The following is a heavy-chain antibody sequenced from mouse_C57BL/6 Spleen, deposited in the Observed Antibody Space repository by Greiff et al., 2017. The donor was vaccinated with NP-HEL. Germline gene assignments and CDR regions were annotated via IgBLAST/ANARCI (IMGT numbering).Heavy chain of an antibody. CDR1: GYTFTSYW. D-gene: IGHD1-1*01. CDR3: AREKGFIKTVAGAMDY. V-gene: IGHV1-53*01. J-gene: IGHJ4*01. CDR2: INPSNGGT. Sequence: VQLQQSGPELVKPGASVKLSCKASGYTFTSYWMHWVKQRPGQGLEWIGNINPSNGGTNYNEKFKSKATLTVDKSSSTAYMQLSCLTSEDSAVYDCAREKGFIKTVAGAMDYGGQGTSVTASS.